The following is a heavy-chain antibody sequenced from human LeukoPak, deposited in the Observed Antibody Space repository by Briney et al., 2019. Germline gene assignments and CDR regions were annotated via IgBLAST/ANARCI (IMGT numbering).Heavy chain of an antibody. CDR2: INSDGSST. CDR1: GFTFSSYW. V-gene: IGHV3-74*01. Sequence: GGSLRLSCAASGFTFSSYWMHWVRQAPGKGLVWVSRINSDGSSTSYADSVKGRFTISRDNAKNTLYLQMSRLSSDDTAVYYCARGADSGGYYPAEYFQYWGHGTLVSVSS. CDR3: ARGADSGGYYPAEYFQY. D-gene: IGHD3-22*01. J-gene: IGHJ1*01.